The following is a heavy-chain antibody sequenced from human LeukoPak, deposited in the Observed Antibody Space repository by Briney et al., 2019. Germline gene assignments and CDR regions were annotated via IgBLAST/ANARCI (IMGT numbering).Heavy chain of an antibody. J-gene: IGHJ3*02. D-gene: IGHD2-15*01. CDR3: AREEGLPNDAFDI. CDR2: ISYDGSNK. Sequence: PGGALRLSCAAPGFTFSSYAMHWVRQAPGKGLEGVAVISYDGSNKYYADSVKGRFTISRDNSKNTLYLQMNSLRAEDTAVYYCAREEGLPNDAFDIWGQGTMVTVSS. V-gene: IGHV3-30*04. CDR1: GFTFSSYA.